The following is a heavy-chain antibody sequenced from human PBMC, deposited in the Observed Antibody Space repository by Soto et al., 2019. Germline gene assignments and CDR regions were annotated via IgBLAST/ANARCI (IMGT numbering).Heavy chain of an antibody. CDR3: VRDSGAKLSSS. D-gene: IGHD6-13*01. J-gene: IGHJ4*02. CDR2: IVPIYRTA. CDR1: GGTFSSYR. V-gene: IGHV1-69*13. Sequence: ASVEVSCKASGGTFSSYRINWVRQAPGQGLEWVGGIVPIYRTADYAQKFQGRVTITADESARTSYMELRSLKSKDTAVYYCVRDSGAKLSSSWGQGTLVTVSS.